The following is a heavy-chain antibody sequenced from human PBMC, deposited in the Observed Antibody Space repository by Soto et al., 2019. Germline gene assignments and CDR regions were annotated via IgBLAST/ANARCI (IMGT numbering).Heavy chain of an antibody. CDR3: ARAGCDGGSCYTLVGLRYGMDV. CDR1: GFTFSSYV. D-gene: IGHD2-15*01. CDR2: ISYDGNNK. J-gene: IGHJ6*02. V-gene: IGHV3-30-3*01. Sequence: QVQLVESGGGVVQPGRSLRLSCAASGFTFSSYVMHWVRQAPGKGLEWVAIISYDGNNKYYADSVKGRFTISRDNSKNTLYLQMNSLRAEDTAVYYCARAGCDGGSCYTLVGLRYGMDVWGQRTTVTVSS.